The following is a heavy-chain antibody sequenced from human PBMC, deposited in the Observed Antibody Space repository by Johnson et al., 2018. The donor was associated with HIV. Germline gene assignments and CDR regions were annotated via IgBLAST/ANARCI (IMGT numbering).Heavy chain of an antibody. CDR2: INWNGGSV. CDR3: ARQHDYDSGGQGGGLDI. D-gene: IGHD3-22*01. CDR1: GFIFDDYG. V-gene: IGHV3-20*04. J-gene: IGHJ3*02. Sequence: VQLVESGGDVVRPGGSLRLSCAGSGFIFDDYGMRWVRQPPGKGLEWVSGINWNGGSVGYADSVKGRFIISRDNANNSLDLQMNSLIAEDTALYYCARQHDYDSGGQGGGLDIWGQGTMVTVSS.